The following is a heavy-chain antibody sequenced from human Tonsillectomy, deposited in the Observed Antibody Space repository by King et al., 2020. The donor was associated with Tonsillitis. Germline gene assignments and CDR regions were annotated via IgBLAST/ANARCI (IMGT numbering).Heavy chain of an antibody. V-gene: IGHV3-30*18. Sequence: VQLVESGGGVVQPGRSLRLSCEASGFTFSSYGMHWVRQAPGKGLEWVAVISNDGNKIYYADSVKGRFTISRDNSRNTLYLQMNSLRVEETAVYYCAKDHGSGSYYYYYMDVWGKGTTVTVSS. CDR3: AKDHGSGSYYYYYMDV. D-gene: IGHD1-26*01. J-gene: IGHJ6*03. CDR2: ISNDGNKI. CDR1: GFTFSSYG.